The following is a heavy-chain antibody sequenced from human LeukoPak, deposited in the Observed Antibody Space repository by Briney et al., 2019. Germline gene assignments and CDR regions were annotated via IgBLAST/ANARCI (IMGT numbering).Heavy chain of an antibody. CDR3: ARGGRYCSSTSCFPYNWFDP. J-gene: IGHJ5*02. CDR1: GGSISSSSYY. Sequence: SETLSLTCTVSGGSISSSSYYWGWIRQPPGKGLEWIGSIYYSGSTYYNPSLKSRVTISVDTSKNQFSLKLSSVTAADTAVYYCARGGRYCSSTSCFPYNWFDPWGQGTLVTVSS. D-gene: IGHD2-2*01. CDR2: IYYSGST. V-gene: IGHV4-39*01.